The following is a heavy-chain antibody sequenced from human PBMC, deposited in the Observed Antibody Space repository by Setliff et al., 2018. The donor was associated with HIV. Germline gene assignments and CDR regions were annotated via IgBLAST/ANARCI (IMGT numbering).Heavy chain of an antibody. J-gene: IGHJ6*03. CDR2: INYSGST. Sequence: PSETLSLTCVVYGGSFSDYYWTWIRQPPEKGLEWIGKINYSGSTDYNSSLRSRVTISVDTSKNQISLKLTSVTAADTAVYYCARDRSNWNYGKNYMDVWGKGTTVTVS. CDR1: GGSFSDYY. V-gene: IGHV4-34*01. CDR3: ARDRSNWNYGKNYMDV. D-gene: IGHD1-7*01.